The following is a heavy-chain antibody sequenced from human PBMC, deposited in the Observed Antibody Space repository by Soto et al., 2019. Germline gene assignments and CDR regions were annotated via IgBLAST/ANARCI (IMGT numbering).Heavy chain of an antibody. J-gene: IGHJ6*02. CDR2: IYYSGST. V-gene: IGHV4-39*01. Sequence: PSETLSLTCTVSGGSISSSSYYWGWIRQPPGKGLEWIGSIYYSGSTYYNPSLKSRVTISVDTSKNQFPLKLSSVTAADTAVYYCARHLGGDILTGYYYYGMDVWGQGTTVTVSS. CDR3: ARHLGGDILTGYYYYGMDV. D-gene: IGHD3-9*01. CDR1: GGSISSSSYY.